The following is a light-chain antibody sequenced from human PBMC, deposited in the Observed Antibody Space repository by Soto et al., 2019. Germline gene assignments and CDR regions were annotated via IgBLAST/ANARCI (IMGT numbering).Light chain of an antibody. CDR3: SSYTSSSTYV. Sequence: QSALTQPASVSGSPGQSITISCTGTSSDVGGYNYVSWYQQHPGKAPKLMIYDVSNRPSGVSNRFSGSKSGHTASLTISGHQAEDEADYYCSSYTSSSTYVFGTGTKLTVL. J-gene: IGLJ1*01. CDR1: SSDVGGYNY. V-gene: IGLV2-14*01. CDR2: DVS.